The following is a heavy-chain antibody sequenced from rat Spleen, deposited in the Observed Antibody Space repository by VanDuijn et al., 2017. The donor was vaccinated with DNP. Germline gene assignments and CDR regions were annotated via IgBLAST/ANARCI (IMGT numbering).Heavy chain of an antibody. CDR3: AKRESSSNWFAY. J-gene: IGHJ3*01. Sequence: EVQLVESGGGLVQPGRSLKLSCVASGFSFNNYWMSWIRQAPGQGLEWISSITNTGGSTYYLDSVRGRFTISRDNAKNTLYLQMDSLRSEDTATYYCAKRESSSNWFAYWGQGTLVTVSS. D-gene: IGHD1-2*01. V-gene: IGHV5-31*01. CDR2: ITNTGGST. CDR1: GFSFNNYW.